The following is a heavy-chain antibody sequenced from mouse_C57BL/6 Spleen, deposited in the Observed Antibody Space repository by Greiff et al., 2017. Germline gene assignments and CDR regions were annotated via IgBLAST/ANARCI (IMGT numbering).Heavy chain of an antibody. V-gene: IGHV14-3*01. J-gene: IGHJ2*01. CDR3: ARGLYDYPYYFDY. CDR2: IDPANGNT. Sequence: EVKLQESVAELVRPGASVKLSCTASGFNIKNTYMHWVKQRPEQGLEWIGRIDPANGNTKYAPKVQGKATITADTSSNTAYLQLSSLTSEDTAIYYCARGLYDYPYYFDYWGQGTTLTVSS. CDR1: GFNIKNTY. D-gene: IGHD2-4*01.